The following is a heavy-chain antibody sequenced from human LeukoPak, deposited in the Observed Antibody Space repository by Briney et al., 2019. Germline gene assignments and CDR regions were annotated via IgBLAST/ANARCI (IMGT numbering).Heavy chain of an antibody. CDR2: IEEDGSGK. J-gene: IGHJ4*02. Sequence: HAGGSLRPSCAASGFTFSSYAMSWVRQAPGKGLEWVANIEEDGSGKYYVDSVKGRFTISRDNTQNLVYLQMNSLRAEDTAVYYCARDPATVVPQYYFDYWGQGTLVTVSS. CDR3: ARDPATVVPQYYFDY. D-gene: IGHD4-23*01. CDR1: GFTFSSYA. V-gene: IGHV3-7*01.